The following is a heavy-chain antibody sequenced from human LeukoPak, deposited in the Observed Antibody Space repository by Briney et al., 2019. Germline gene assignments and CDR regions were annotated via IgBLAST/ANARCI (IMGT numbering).Heavy chain of an antibody. CDR1: GYTFTGYY. V-gene: IGHV1-2*02. CDR3: AGADIVVVPAAPPGDWFDP. CDR2: INPNSGGT. D-gene: IGHD2-2*01. J-gene: IGHJ5*02. Sequence: ASVKVSCKASGYTFTGYYMHWVRQAPGQGLEWMGWINPNSGGTNYAQKFQGRVTMTRDTSISTAYMELSRLRSDDTAVYYCAGADIVVVPAAPPGDWFDPWGQGTLVTVSS.